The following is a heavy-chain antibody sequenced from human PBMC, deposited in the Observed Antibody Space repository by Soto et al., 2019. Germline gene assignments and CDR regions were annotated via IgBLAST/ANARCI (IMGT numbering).Heavy chain of an antibody. CDR3: ARKTTGDSFDY. J-gene: IGHJ4*02. CDR1: GFTFSSYW. Sequence: EVQLVQSGGGLVQPGGSLRLSCAASGFTFSSYWMHWVRQAPGKGLVWVARIDRDGGSTGYADSVKGRFTISRDNPKNTLYLQMHSLRAEDTAVYYCARKTTGDSFDYWGQGTLVTVSS. V-gene: IGHV3-74*01. D-gene: IGHD7-27*01. CDR2: IDRDGGST.